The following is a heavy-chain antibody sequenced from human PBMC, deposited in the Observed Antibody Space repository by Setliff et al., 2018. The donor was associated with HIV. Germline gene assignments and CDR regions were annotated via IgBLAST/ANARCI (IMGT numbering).Heavy chain of an antibody. CDR3: ARADYGSGSYSGQIYYFDY. D-gene: IGHD3-10*01. CDR1: GFTFDRYW. Sequence: GGSLRLSCAASGFTFDRYWMHWVRQAPGKGLVWVSRVNSDGSSKTYADSVKDRFTISRDNAKNTLYLQMNSLRAEDTAVYYCARADYGSGSYSGQIYYFDYWGQGTLVTVSS. V-gene: IGHV3-74*01. J-gene: IGHJ4*02. CDR2: VNSDGSSK.